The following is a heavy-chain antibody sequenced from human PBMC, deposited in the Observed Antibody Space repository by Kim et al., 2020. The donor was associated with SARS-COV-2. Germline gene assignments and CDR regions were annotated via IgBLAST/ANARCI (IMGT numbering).Heavy chain of an antibody. V-gene: IGHV3-11*04. D-gene: IGHD6-13*01. CDR3: ARGYSSSWGYFDY. J-gene: IGHJ4*02. Sequence: YPDSVKGRFTSSRDNAKNSLYMQMNSLRAEDTAVYYCARGYSSSWGYFDYWGQGTLVTVSS.